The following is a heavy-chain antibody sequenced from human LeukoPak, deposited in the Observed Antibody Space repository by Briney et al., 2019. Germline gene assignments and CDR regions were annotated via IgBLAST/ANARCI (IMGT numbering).Heavy chain of an antibody. CDR2: MNPDSGNT. J-gene: IGHJ4*02. D-gene: IGHD6-19*01. Sequence: ASVKVSCKASGYTFTSYDINWVRQATGQGLEWMGWMNPDSGNTGYAQKFQDRVTMTRNTSISTAYMELSSLRSEDTAVYYCARKSTPSSGWTPFDYWGQGTLVTVSS. CDR1: GYTFTSYD. CDR3: ARKSTPSSGWTPFDY. V-gene: IGHV1-8*01.